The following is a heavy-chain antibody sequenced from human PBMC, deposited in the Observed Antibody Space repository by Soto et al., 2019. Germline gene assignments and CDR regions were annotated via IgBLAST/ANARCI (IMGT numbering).Heavy chain of an antibody. V-gene: IGHV4-59*02. CDR1: GGSVTTYY. CDR2: ISYSGST. D-gene: IGHD2-2*01. CDR3: ARPQGLDAHNWLDP. Sequence: PSETLSLACTVTGGSVTTYYWSWIRQPPGKGLEWIGHISYSGSTNYNPSLKSRVTISVDSSTNQFSLKLRSVSAADTAVYFCARPQGLDAHNWLDPWGQRALVTVSS. J-gene: IGHJ5*02.